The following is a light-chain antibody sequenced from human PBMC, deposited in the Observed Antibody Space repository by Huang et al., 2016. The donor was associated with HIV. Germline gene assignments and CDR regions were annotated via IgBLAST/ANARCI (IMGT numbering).Light chain of an antibody. V-gene: IGKV3-15*01. J-gene: IGKJ1*01. Sequence: EIVMTQSPATLSVSPGERATLSCRTSQSVSSNLAWYHQKPGQAPRLLIYGASTRATGIPARFSGSGSGTEFTLTISSLQSEDFAIYYCQQYNIWPVTFGQGTKVEVK. CDR2: GAS. CDR1: QSVSSN. CDR3: QQYNIWPVT.